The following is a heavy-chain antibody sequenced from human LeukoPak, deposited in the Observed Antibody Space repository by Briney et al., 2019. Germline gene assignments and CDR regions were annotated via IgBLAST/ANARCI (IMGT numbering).Heavy chain of an antibody. Sequence: GGSLRLSCAASRFTFSTYSMNWVRQAPGKGLEWVSSIRSSSSYIYYADSVKGRFTISRDNAKNSLYLQMNSLRAEDTAVYYCARDRVDYDSSGYYPYYFDYWGQGTLVTVSS. CDR1: RFTFSTYS. CDR3: ARDRVDYDSSGYYPYYFDY. CDR2: IRSSSSYI. D-gene: IGHD3-22*01. V-gene: IGHV3-21*01. J-gene: IGHJ4*02.